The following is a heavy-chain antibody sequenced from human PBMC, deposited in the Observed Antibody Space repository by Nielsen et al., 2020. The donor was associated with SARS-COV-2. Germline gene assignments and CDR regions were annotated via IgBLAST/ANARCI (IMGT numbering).Heavy chain of an antibody. CDR1: GYTFTSYY. J-gene: IGHJ6*02. CDR3: ARGKGIAAALAYYYYGMDV. D-gene: IGHD6-13*01. CDR2: INPSGGST. V-gene: IGHV1-46*01. Sequence: ASVKVSCKASGYTFTSYYMHWVRQAPGQGLDWMGIINPSGGSTSYAQKFQGRVTMTRDTSTSTVYMELSSLRSEDMAVYYCARGKGIAAALAYYYYGMDVWGQGTTVTVSS.